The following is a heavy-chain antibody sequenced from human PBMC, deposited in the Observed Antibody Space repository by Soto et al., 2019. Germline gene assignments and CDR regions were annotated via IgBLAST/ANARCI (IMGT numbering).Heavy chain of an antibody. D-gene: IGHD4-17*01. V-gene: IGHV1-2*04. CDR3: ARTGNYGGNPTHYYYYGMDV. CDR2: INPNSGGT. Sequence: ASVKVSCKASGYTFTGYYMHWVRQAPGQGLEWMGWINPNSGGTNYAQKFQGWVTMTRDTSISTAYMELSRLRSDDTAVYYCARTGNYGGNPTHYYYYGMDVWGQGTTVTVSS. J-gene: IGHJ6*02. CDR1: GYTFTGYY.